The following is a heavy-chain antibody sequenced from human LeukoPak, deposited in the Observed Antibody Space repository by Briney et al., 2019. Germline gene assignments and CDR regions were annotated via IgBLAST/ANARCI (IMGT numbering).Heavy chain of an antibody. CDR1: GGSISSYY. D-gene: IGHD1-26*01. V-gene: IGHV4-59*12. CDR3: ARLTRRGSSP. Sequence: NPSETLSLTCTVSGGSISSYYWSWIRQPPGKGLEWIGYIYYSGSTNYNPSLKSRVTISVDTSKNQFSLKLSSVTAADTAVYYCARLTRRGSSPWGQGTLVTVSS. CDR2: IYYSGST. J-gene: IGHJ5*02.